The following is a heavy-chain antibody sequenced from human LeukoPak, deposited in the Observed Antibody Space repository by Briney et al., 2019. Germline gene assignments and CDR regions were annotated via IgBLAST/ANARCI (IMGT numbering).Heavy chain of an antibody. CDR2: ISSSGSTI. V-gene: IGHV3-48*03. CDR3: ARSAVNYGGNDVYYYYGMDV. D-gene: IGHD4-23*01. CDR1: GFTFSSYE. J-gene: IGHJ6*02. Sequence: GGSLRLSCAASGFTFSSYEMNWVRQAPGKGLEWVSYISSSGSTIYYADSVKGRFTISRDNAKNSLYLQMNSLRAEDTAVYYCARSAVNYGGNDVYYYYGMDVWGQGTTVTVSS.